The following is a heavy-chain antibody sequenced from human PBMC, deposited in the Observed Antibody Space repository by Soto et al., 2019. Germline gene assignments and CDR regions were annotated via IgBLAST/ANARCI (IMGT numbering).Heavy chain of an antibody. CDR2: ISGSGGST. D-gene: IGHD2-8*01. CDR3: AKAFRNIVLMDFFDY. Sequence: PGGSLGLSYAAAGFTFSSYAMSWVRQAPGKGLEWVSAISGSGGSTYYADSVKGRFTISRDNSKNTLYLQMNSLRAEDTAVYYCAKAFRNIVLMDFFDYWGQGTLVTVSS. J-gene: IGHJ4*02. V-gene: IGHV3-23*01. CDR1: GFTFSSYA.